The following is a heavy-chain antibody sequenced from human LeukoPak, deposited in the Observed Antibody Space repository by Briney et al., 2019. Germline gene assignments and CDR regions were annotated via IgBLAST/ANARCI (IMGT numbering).Heavy chain of an antibody. CDR3: GRKAGDCGGGICYSIDY. J-gene: IGHJ4*02. CDR1: GGSFSSEA. D-gene: IGHD2-15*01. Sequence: SVKVSCKAFGGSFSSEAISWVRQAPGQGLEWMGGIIPIFGTANYAQNFQGRVTITTDESTSTAYMEVSSLRSEDTAVYYCGRKAGDCGGGICYSIDYWGQGTLVTVSS. CDR2: IIPIFGTA. V-gene: IGHV1-69*05.